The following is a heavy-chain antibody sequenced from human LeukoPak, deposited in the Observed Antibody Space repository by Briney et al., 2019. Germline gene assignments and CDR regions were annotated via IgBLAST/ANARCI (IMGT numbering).Heavy chain of an antibody. CDR1: GFTVSSNY. V-gene: IGHV3-53*01. D-gene: IGHD6-19*01. CDR2: IYSGGTT. Sequence: GGSLGLSCAASGFTVSSNYMSWVRQAPGKGLEWVSVIYSGGTTYYADSVKGRFTISRDNSKNTLYPQMHSLRAEDTAVYYCARAESQWLTIDYWGQGTLVTVSP. J-gene: IGHJ4*02. CDR3: ARAESQWLTIDY.